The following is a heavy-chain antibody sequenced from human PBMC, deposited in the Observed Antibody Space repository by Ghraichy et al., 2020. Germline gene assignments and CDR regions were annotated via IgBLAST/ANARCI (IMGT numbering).Heavy chain of an antibody. CDR2: IFYSGTT. J-gene: IGHJ4*02. CDR1: GGSISSSGHY. Sequence: SETLSLTCTVSGGSISSSGHYWGWIRQPPGKGLEWIGSIFYSGTTYYNPSLQSRVTISVDTSKNQFSLKLSSVTAADTAVYYCARHLGYCSSTSCSHFDHWGQGTLVTVSS. CDR3: ARHLGYCSSTSCSHFDH. D-gene: IGHD2-2*01. V-gene: IGHV4-39*01.